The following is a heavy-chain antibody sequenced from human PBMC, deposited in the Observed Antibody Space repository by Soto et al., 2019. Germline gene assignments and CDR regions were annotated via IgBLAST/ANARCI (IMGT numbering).Heavy chain of an antibody. D-gene: IGHD2-2*01. J-gene: IGHJ5*02. Sequence: GESLKISCKGSGYSFTIYCIGWVLQRPWKGLEWMGIIYPGDSDTRYSPSFQGQVTISADKSISTAYLQWSSLKASDTAMYYCARTRCSSTSCYSWFDPWGQGTLVTVSS. V-gene: IGHV5-51*01. CDR1: GYSFTIYC. CDR2: IYPGDSDT. CDR3: ARTRCSSTSCYSWFDP.